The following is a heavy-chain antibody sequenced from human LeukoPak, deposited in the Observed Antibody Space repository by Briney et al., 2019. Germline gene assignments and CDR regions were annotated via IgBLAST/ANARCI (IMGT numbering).Heavy chain of an antibody. CDR2: ISAYNGNT. CDR3: AKTNFGVVMDFDY. CDR1: GYTFTSYG. D-gene: IGHD3-3*01. V-gene: IGHV1-18*01. J-gene: IGHJ4*02. Sequence: ASVKVSCKASGYTFTSYGISWVRQAPGQGLEWMGWISAYNGNTNYAQKLQGRVTMTTDTSTSTAYMQLRSLRADDTAVYYCAKTNFGVVMDFDYWGQGTLVTVSS.